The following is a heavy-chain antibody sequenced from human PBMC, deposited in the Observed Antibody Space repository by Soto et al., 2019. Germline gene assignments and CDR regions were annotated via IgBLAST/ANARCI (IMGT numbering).Heavy chain of an antibody. CDR3: VRAPYSFDI. V-gene: IGHV1-46*01. CDR2: INPRGGSA. CDR1: GYPFTSFF. Sequence: VQLVQSGAEVRSPGASVKISCKASGYPFTSFFIHWVRQAPGQGLEWVGVINPRGGSANYAQKFQGRLTLTRDTSSTTVYLDLSSLKSEDTALYFCVRAPYSFDIWCQGTLVTVSS. J-gene: IGHJ4*02.